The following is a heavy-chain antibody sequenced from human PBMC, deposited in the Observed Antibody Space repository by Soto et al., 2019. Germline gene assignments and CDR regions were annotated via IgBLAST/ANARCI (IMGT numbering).Heavy chain of an antibody. Sequence: SETLSLTCAVSGGSISSGGFSWSWIRQPPGKGLEWIGYIVHIRSSYYNPSLKSRATISVDGSNNQFSLMLNAVTAADTAVYYCTREQSDDNYFDPGGQGTLVTVSS. CDR1: GGSISSGGFS. CDR2: IVHIRSS. CDR3: TREQSDDNYFDP. V-gene: IGHV4-30-2*01. D-gene: IGHD6-19*01. J-gene: IGHJ5*02.